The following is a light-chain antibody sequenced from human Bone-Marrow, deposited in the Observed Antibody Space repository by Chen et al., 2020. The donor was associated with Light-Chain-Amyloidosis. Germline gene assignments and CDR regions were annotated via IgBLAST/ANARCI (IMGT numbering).Light chain of an antibody. Sequence: SYVLTQPSSVSVAPGQTATIACGGNNIGSTSVHEYQQTPGQAPLLVVYDDSDRPSGIPERLSGANSGNTATLTIGRVEAGDEADYYCQVWDRSSDRPVFGGGAKLTVL. J-gene: IGLJ3*02. CDR1: NIGSTS. CDR3: QVWDRSSDRPV. CDR2: DDS. V-gene: IGLV3-21*02.